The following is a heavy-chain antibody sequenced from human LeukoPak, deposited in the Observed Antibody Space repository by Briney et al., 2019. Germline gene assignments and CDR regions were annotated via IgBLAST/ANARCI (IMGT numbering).Heavy chain of an antibody. D-gene: IGHD2-21*01. CDR2: ISSSGTTT. CDR3: AKDDLAV. J-gene: IGHJ4*02. CDR1: GFTFSSYA. Sequence: PGGSLRLSCAASGFTFSSYAMSWVRQAPGKGPEWVSGISSSGTTTYYADSVKGRFTIAIDNSKNTLYLQMNSLRAEDTAVYYCAKDDLAVGGQGTLVTVSS. V-gene: IGHV3-23*01.